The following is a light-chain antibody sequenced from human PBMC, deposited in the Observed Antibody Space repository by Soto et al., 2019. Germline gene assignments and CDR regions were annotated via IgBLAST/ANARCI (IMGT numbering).Light chain of an antibody. CDR3: QQRSNWAAG. CDR1: QSVSNNY. V-gene: IGKV3D-20*02. Sequence: SQSVSNNYLAWYQQKPGQAPRLLIYGASNRATGIPARFSGSESGTAFALSIRTLEPDGFAVYFCQQRSNWAAGLGQGTRLEIK. J-gene: IGKJ5*01. CDR2: GAS.